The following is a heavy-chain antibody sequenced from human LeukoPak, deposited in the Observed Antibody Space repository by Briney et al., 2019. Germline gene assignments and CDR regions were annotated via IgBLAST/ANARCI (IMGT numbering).Heavy chain of an antibody. CDR1: GFTFNDYY. Sequence: GGSLRLSCAASGFTFNDYYMSWIRQAPGKGLEWDSYISSSGTTIYYADSVKGRFTISRDNAKNSLYLQMTSLRAEDTALYYCARERYDYVWGSYRYFFDYWGQGTLVTVSS. D-gene: IGHD3-16*02. J-gene: IGHJ4*02. CDR3: ARERYDYVWGSYRYFFDY. V-gene: IGHV3-11*01. CDR2: ISSSGTTI.